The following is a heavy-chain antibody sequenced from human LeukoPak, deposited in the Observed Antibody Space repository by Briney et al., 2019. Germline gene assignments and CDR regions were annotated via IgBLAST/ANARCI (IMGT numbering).Heavy chain of an antibody. J-gene: IGHJ1*01. CDR2: ISSRGRTI. CDR3: ARGSRYFLH. CDR1: GFTFSDYN. V-gene: IGHV3-11*01. Sequence: GGSLRLSCAASGFTFSDYNMTWIRQAPGKGLEWVSHISSRGRTIYYADSVKGRVTISRDNAKNSVYLQMYSLRAEDTAVYYCARGSRYFLHWGQGTLVTVSS.